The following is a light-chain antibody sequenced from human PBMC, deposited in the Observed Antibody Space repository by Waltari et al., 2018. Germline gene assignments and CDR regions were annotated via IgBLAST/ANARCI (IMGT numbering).Light chain of an antibody. CDR1: QDISNS. V-gene: IGKV1-NL1*01. Sequence: TWRASQDISNSLAWYQQTPGKAPKLLLYAASTLESGVPVRFSGSGSGTDYTLTISSLQPEDFATYYCHQYYSLPRTFGQGTKVEVE. CDR2: AAS. J-gene: IGKJ1*01. CDR3: HQYYSLPRT.